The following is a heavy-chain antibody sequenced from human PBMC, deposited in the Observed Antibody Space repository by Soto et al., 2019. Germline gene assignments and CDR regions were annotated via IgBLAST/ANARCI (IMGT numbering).Heavy chain of an antibody. J-gene: IGHJ4*02. CDR1: GYGFTTYG. D-gene: IGHD1-1*01. Sequence: QGHLVQSGAEVKKPGASVKVSCKGSGYGFTTYGITWVRQAPGQGLEWMAWISAHNGNTNYAQKLQGTVTATRDTSTSTAYMELRGLRSDDTAVYYCARGRYGDYWGQGALVTVSS. CDR3: ARGRYGDY. CDR2: ISAHNGNT. V-gene: IGHV1-18*01.